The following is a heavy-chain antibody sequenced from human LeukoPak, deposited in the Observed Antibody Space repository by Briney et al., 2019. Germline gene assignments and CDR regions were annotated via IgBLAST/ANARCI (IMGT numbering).Heavy chain of an antibody. CDR1: GYTLTAYY. J-gene: IGHJ5*02. D-gene: IGHD2-15*01. CDR2: INPNSGGT. CDR3: ARGYCSGGTCYLAENGLAP. V-gene: IGHV1-2*06. Sequence: ASVKVSCKASGYTLTAYYIYWVRQAPGQGLEWMGRINPNSGGTDYAQNFQGRVTMTRDTSISTAYMELSRLRSDDTAVYYCARGYCSGGTCYLAENGLAPWGQGTLVTASS.